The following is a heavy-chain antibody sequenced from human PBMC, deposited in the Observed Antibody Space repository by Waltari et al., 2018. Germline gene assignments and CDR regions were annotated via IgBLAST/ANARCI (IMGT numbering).Heavy chain of an antibody. V-gene: IGHV3-48*01. J-gene: IGHJ4*02. CDR2: ISSSSSTI. CDR1: GFTFSSYS. D-gene: IGHD1-26*01. CDR3: ARDRVGALDY. Sequence: EVQLVESGGGLVQPGGSLRLSCAASGFTFSSYSMNWVRQAPGKGLEWVSYISSSSSTIYYADSVKGRFTISRDNAKNSLYLQMNSLRAEDTAVYYCARDRVGALDYWGQGTLVIVSS.